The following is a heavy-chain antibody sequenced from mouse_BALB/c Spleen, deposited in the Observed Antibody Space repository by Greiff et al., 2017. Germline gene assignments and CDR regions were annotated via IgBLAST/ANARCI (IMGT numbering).Heavy chain of an antibody. CDR3: ASYYRSWFAY. CDR2: ISSGGGST. Sequence: EVQGVESGGGLVKPGGSLKLSCAASGFAFSSYDMSWVRQTPEKRLEWVAYISSGGGSTYYPDTVKGRFTISRDNAKNTLYLQMSSLKSEDTAMYYCASYYRSWFAYWGQGTLVTVSA. D-gene: IGHD2-14*01. CDR1: GFAFSSYD. J-gene: IGHJ3*01. V-gene: IGHV5-12-1*01.